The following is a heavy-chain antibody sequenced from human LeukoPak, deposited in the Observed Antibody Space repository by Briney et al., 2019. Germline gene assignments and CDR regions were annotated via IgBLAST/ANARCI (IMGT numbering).Heavy chain of an antibody. V-gene: IGHV3-21*01. CDR3: AREPVQPAFDY. J-gene: IGHJ4*02. CDR2: ISSSSSYI. CDR1: GFTFSSYS. D-gene: IGHD6-13*01. Sequence: GGSLRLXCAASGFTFSSYSMNWVRQAPGKGLEWVSSISSSSSYIYYADSVKGRFTISRDNAKNSLYLQMNSLRAEDTAVYYCAREPVQPAFDYWGQRTLVTVSS.